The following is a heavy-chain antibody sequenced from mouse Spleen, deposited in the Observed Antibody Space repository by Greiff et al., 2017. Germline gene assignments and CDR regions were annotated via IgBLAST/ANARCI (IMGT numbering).Heavy chain of an antibody. Sequence: VHVKQSGPELVKPGASVKMSCKASGYTFTDYNMHWVKQSHGKSLEWIGYINPNNGGTSYNQKFKGKATLTVNKSSSTAYMELRSLTSEDSAVYYCATPIYDGYYFGQGTTLTVSS. CDR1: GYTFTDYN. V-gene: IGHV1-22*01. J-gene: IGHJ2*01. D-gene: IGHD2-3*01. CDR3: ATPIYDGYY. CDR2: INPNNGGT.